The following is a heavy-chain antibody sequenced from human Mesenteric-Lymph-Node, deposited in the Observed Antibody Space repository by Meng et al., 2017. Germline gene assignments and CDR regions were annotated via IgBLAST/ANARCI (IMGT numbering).Heavy chain of an antibody. J-gene: IGHJ4*02. CDR3: ARDLGGLRLPETPLDY. D-gene: IGHD3-16*01. V-gene: IGHV3-53*04. CDR2: IYSGGST. Sequence: GESLKISCAASGFTVSSNYMSWVRQAPGKGLEWVSVIYSGGSTYYADAVKGRFTISRHNSKNTLYLQMNSRRAEDTAVYYCARDLGGLRLPETPLDYWGQGTLVTVSS. CDR1: GFTVSSNY.